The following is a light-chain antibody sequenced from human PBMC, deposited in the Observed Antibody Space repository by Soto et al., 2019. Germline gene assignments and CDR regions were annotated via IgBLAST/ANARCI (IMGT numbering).Light chain of an antibody. V-gene: IGLV1-51*01. CDR2: DNN. J-gene: IGLJ2*01. CDR3: GTWGSSLSAGV. CDR1: SSNIGNNY. Sequence: QSVLTQPPSVSAAPGQKVTISCYGSSSNIGNNYVSWYQQLPGTAPKLLIYDNNKRPSGIPDRFSGSKSGTSATLGITGLQTGDEADYYCGTWGSSLSAGVFGGGTKLTVL.